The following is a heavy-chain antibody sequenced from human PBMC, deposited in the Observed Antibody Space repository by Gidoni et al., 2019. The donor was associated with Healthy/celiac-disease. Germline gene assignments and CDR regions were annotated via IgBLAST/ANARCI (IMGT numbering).Heavy chain of an antibody. CDR1: GGSISSYY. J-gene: IGHJ4*02. Sequence: QVQLQESGPGLVKPSGTLSLTCTVSGGSISSYYWSWIRQPPGKGLEWLGYIYSSGTTNYNPSLKSRVTISVDTSKNQFSLKLSSVTAADTAVYFCARFRWQLPFDYWGQGTLVTVSS. CDR2: IYSSGTT. CDR3: ARFRWQLPFDY. D-gene: IGHD1-26*01. V-gene: IGHV4-59*01.